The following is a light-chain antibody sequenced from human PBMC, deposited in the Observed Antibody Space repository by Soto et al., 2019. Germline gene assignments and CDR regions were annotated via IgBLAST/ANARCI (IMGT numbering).Light chain of an antibody. Sequence: QSVLTQPASVSWSPGQSIAISGTGTSSDIGYYDYVSWYQHHSGKAPKLIIYEVNNRPSGVSNRFSGSKSVNTASLTISGLQAEDEADYYCSSHSSSSAYYVFGTGTKVTVL. CDR1: SSDIGYYDY. CDR3: SSHSSSSAYYV. V-gene: IGLV2-14*01. J-gene: IGLJ1*01. CDR2: EVN.